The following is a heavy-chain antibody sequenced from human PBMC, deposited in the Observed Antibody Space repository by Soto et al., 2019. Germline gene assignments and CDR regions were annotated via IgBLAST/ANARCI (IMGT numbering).Heavy chain of an antibody. V-gene: IGHV3-21*01. Sequence: GGSLRLSCAASGFTFSSYSMNWVRQAPGKGLEWVSSISSSSSYIYYADSVKGRFTISRDNAKNSLYLQMNSLRAEDTAVYYCARVTPASEPKDIVVVVAVDSTNYYFDYWGQGTLVTVSS. J-gene: IGHJ4*02. CDR1: GFTFSSYS. D-gene: IGHD2-15*01. CDR3: ARVTPASEPKDIVVVVAVDSTNYYFDY. CDR2: ISSSSSYI.